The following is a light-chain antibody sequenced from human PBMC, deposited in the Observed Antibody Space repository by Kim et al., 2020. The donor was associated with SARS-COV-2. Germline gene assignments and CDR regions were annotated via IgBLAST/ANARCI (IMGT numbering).Light chain of an antibody. V-gene: IGKV3-15*01. J-gene: IGKJ2*01. CDR2: GAS. CDR1: QSVNSD. CDR3: QKYYSGYT. Sequence: LSASAGDRASRSCRASQSVNSDLAQYQQKPAHAPRLLVYGASARATYFPARCSGSGSGTEFTLTIRSLQSEDFAVYYCQKYYSGYTFGQGTKLEI.